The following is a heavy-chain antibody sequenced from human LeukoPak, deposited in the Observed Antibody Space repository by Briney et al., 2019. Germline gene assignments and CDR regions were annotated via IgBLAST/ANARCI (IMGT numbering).Heavy chain of an antibody. Sequence: GGSLRLSCAASGFTFSSYTMNWVRQAPGKGLEWVSSISSSGNYIYYADSLKGRFTISRDNAKNSLFLQINSLRAEETAIYYCARRTNYDFDCWGQGTPVAVSS. J-gene: IGHJ4*02. CDR2: ISSSGNYI. D-gene: IGHD2-8*01. CDR1: GFTFSSYT. V-gene: IGHV3-21*01. CDR3: ARRTNYDFDC.